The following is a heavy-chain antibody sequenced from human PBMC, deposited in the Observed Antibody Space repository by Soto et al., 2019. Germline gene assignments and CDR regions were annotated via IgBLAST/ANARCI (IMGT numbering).Heavy chain of an antibody. Sequence: GGSLRLSCAASGFTFSSYAMNWVRQAPGKGLEWISVISNSGHSAYYADSVKGRFTISRDNSKNTLYLHIKSLRAEDTAAYYCAKGGPTFLNWFGPWGQGTLVTVSS. CDR2: ISNSGHSA. J-gene: IGHJ5*02. CDR1: GFTFSSYA. CDR3: AKGGPTFLNWFGP. V-gene: IGHV3-23*01. D-gene: IGHD5-12*01.